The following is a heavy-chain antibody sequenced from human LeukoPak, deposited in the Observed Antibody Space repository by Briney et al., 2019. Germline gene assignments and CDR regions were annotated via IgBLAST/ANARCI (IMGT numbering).Heavy chain of an antibody. Sequence: SETLSLTCAVYGGSFSGYYWSWIRQPAGKGLEWIWRIYTSGSTNYNPSLKSRVTISVDTSKNQFSLKLSSVTAADTAVYYCARDLYYYGSGSYYYYFDYWGQGTLVTVSS. CDR1: GGSFSGYY. CDR2: IYTSGST. D-gene: IGHD3-10*01. CDR3: ARDLYYYGSGSYYYYFDY. J-gene: IGHJ4*02. V-gene: IGHV4-4*07.